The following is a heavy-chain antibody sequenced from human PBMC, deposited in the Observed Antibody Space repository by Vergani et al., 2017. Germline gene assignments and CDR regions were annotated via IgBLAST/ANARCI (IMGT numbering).Heavy chain of an antibody. D-gene: IGHD3-9*01. CDR3: ARETDTGSSVSYNYYAMDV. CDR2: MSSGDSI. J-gene: IGHJ6*02. CDR1: GFAFSRYA. V-gene: IGHV3-48*03. Sequence: EVQLLESGGRLVQPGGSLRLSCVASGFAFSRYAMSWVRQAPGKGLEWISYMSSGDSIYYADSVKGRFTVSRDNTKNTLYLQMNSLRAEDTAVYYCARETDTGSSVSYNYYAMDVWGQGTTVSVSS.